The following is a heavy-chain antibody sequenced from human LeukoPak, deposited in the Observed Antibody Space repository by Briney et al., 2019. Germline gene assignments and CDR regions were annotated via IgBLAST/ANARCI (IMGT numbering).Heavy chain of an antibody. J-gene: IGHJ4*02. CDR3: ARPYGSGSYYFDF. Sequence: ASVKVSCKASGGTFSNYAISWVRQAPGQGLEWMGRIIPILGTVDYAQKFQGRVTITADESTTTAYMELSSLRSEDTAVYYCARPYGSGSYYFDFWGQGTLVTVSS. CDR1: GGTFSNYA. CDR2: IIPILGTV. V-gene: IGHV1-69*11. D-gene: IGHD3-10*01.